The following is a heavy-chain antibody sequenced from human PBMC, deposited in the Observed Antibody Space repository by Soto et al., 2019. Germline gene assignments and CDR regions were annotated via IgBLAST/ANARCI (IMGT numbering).Heavy chain of an antibody. CDR2: INHSGST. CDR1: GGSFSGYY. Sequence: PSETLSLPCAVYGGSFSGYYWSWIPQLPGKGLEWIGEINHSGSTNYNPSLKSRVTISVDTSKNQFSLKLSSVTSADTAVYYCARVVRYSYVKGYYYYYGMDVWGQGTTVTVSS. D-gene: IGHD5-18*01. J-gene: IGHJ6*02. CDR3: ARVVRYSYVKGYYYYYGMDV. V-gene: IGHV4-34*01.